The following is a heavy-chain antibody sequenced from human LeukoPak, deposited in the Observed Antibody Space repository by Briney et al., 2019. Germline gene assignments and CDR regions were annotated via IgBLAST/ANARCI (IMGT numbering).Heavy chain of an antibody. CDR2: ISSSSSTI. D-gene: IGHD3-16*01. Sequence: GGSLRLSCAGSGFTFSSDSMNWVRQAPGKGLEWISYISSSSSTIYYADSVKGRFTISRDNAKNSLYLQMNSLRDEGTAVYYCARDFGWRFDYWGQGTLVTVSS. CDR3: ARDFGWRFDY. V-gene: IGHV3-48*02. J-gene: IGHJ4*02. CDR1: GFTFSSDS.